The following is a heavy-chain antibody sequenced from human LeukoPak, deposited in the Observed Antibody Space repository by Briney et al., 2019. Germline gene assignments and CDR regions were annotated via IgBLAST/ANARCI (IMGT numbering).Heavy chain of an antibody. CDR3: ARGPYGSGSYYLFDY. J-gene: IGHJ4*02. V-gene: IGHV4-4*07. CDR2: IYTSGST. D-gene: IGHD3-10*01. CDR1: GGSISSYY. Sequence: SETLSLTCTVSGGSISSYYWSWIRQPAGKGLEWIGRIYTSGSTNYNPSLKSRVIMSVDTSKNQFSLKLSSVTAADTAVYYCARGPYGSGSYYLFDYWGQGTLVTVSS.